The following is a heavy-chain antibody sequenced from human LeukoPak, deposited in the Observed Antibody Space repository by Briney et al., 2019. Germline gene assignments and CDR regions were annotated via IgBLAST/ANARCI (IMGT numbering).Heavy chain of an antibody. D-gene: IGHD3-3*01. CDR1: GASVSTHY. CDR2: IYYTGTT. J-gene: IGHJ6*03. CDR3: ARKKLEFWGGYYSSDSSYYLDV. Sequence: SETLSLTCTVSGASVSTHYWTWVRQPPGKGLEWIGYIYYTGTTNYNPSLQSRLTISVDTSQNQFSLRLSSVTAADTAVYYCARKKLEFWGGYYSSDSSYYLDVWGKGTTVIVSS. V-gene: IGHV4-59*02.